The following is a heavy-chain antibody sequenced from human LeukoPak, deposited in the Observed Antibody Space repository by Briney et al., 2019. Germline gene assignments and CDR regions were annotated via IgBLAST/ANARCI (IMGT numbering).Heavy chain of an antibody. D-gene: IGHD3-16*01. CDR3: ARVAGDRPHWYFDL. CDR2: INPNSGGT. CDR1: GYTFTSYG. V-gene: IGHV1-2*04. Sequence: ASVKVSCKASGYTFTSYGISWVRQAPGQGLEWMGWINPNSGGTNYAQKFQGWVTMTRDTSISTAYMELSRLRSDDTAVYYCARVAGDRPHWYFDLWGRGTLVTVSS. J-gene: IGHJ2*01.